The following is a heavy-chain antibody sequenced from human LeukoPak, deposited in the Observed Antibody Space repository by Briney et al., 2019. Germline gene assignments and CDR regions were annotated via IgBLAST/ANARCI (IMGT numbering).Heavy chain of an antibody. CDR2: IYYSGST. Sequence: SEALSLTCTVSGGSISSSSYYWGWIRQPPGKGLEWIGTIYYSGSTYYNPSLKSRVTISVDTSKNQFSLKLSSVTAADTAVYYCARQGSGNYLSPVNYWGQGTLVTVSS. D-gene: IGHD1-26*01. J-gene: IGHJ4*02. CDR1: GGSISSSSYY. V-gene: IGHV4-39*01. CDR3: ARQGSGNYLSPVNY.